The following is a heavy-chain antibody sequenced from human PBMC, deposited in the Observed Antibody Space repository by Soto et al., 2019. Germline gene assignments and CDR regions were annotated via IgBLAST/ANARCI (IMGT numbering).Heavy chain of an antibody. CDR2: ISWDGGST. V-gene: IGHV3-43*01. CDR1: GFTFDDYT. D-gene: IGHD2-2*01. CDR3: ARPRDTSCGDYFDH. Sequence: GGSLRLSCAASGFTFDDYTMHWVRQAPGKGLEWVSLISWDGGSTYYADSVKGRFTISRDNSKNSLYLQMNSLRTEDTALYYYARPRDTSCGDYFDHWGQGTLVTVSS. J-gene: IGHJ4*02.